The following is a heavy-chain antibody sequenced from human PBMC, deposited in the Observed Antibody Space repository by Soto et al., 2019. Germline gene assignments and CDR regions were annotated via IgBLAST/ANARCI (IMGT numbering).Heavy chain of an antibody. CDR1: GGSISSGDYY. D-gene: IGHD3-10*01. CDR3: ARDRYYGSGTYYNFYYGMDV. CDR2: IYYSGST. Sequence: SETLSLTCTVSGGSISSGDYYWSWIRQPPGKGLEWIGNIYYSGSTDYNPSLRSRVTISLDTSKNHFSLRLRSVTAADTAVYYCARDRYYGSGTYYNFYYGMDVWGQGTTVTVSS. V-gene: IGHV4-30-4*01. J-gene: IGHJ6*02.